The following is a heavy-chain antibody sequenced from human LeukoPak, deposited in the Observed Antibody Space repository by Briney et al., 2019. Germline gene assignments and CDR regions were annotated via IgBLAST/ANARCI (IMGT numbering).Heavy chain of an antibody. CDR3: ATRGLVGATFLGWTTGYWFDP. J-gene: IGHJ5*02. CDR2: FDPEDGET. D-gene: IGHD1-26*01. CDR1: GYTLTNLS. V-gene: IGHV1-24*01. Sequence: ASVKVSCKVSGYTLTNLSMHWVRQAPGKGLEWMGGFDPEDGETIYAQKFQGRVTMTEDTSTDTAYMELSSLRSEDTAVYYCATRGLVGATFLGWTTGYWFDPWGQGTLVTVSS.